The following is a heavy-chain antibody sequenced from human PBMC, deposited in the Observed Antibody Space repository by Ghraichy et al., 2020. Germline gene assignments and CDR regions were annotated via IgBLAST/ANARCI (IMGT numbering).Heavy chain of an antibody. CDR1: GFTFSSYS. V-gene: IGHV3-48*02. CDR2: ISSSSSTI. Sequence: GGSLRLSCAASGFTFSSYSMKWVRQAPGKGLEWVSYISSSSSTIYYADSVKGRFTISKDNAKNSLYLQMNSLRDEDTAVYYCASLWFGEPSIFAYYYYGMDVWGQGTTVTVSS. J-gene: IGHJ6*02. D-gene: IGHD3-10*01. CDR3: ASLWFGEPSIFAYYYYGMDV.